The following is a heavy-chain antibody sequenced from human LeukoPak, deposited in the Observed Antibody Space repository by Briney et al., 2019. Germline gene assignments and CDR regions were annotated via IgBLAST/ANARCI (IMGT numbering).Heavy chain of an antibody. CDR3: ATHRVYYDFWSGYFS. J-gene: IGHJ4*02. CDR1: GYTFTSYD. Sequence: ASVKVSCKASGYTFTSYDINWVRQATGQGLEWMGGFDPEDGETIYAQKFQGRVTMTEDTSTDTAYMELSSLRSEDTAVYYCATHRVYYDFWSGYFSWGQGTLVTVSS. CDR2: FDPEDGET. D-gene: IGHD3-3*01. V-gene: IGHV1-24*01.